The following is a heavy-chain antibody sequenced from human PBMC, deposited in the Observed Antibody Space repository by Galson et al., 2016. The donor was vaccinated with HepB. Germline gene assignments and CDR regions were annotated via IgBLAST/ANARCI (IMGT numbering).Heavy chain of an antibody. CDR2: ITGSGGGT. CDR1: GFTFSSYA. V-gene: IGHV3-23*01. CDR3: ARDPGALYNHLGSDVNQYGMDV. Sequence: SLRLSCAVSGFTFSSYALSWVRQAPGKGLEWVSAITGSGGGTYYADSVKGRFTVPRDNSKNTLFLQMNSLSAEDTAVYYCARDPGALYNHLGSDVNQYGMDVWGQGTTVTVSS. D-gene: IGHD3-3*02. J-gene: IGHJ6*02.